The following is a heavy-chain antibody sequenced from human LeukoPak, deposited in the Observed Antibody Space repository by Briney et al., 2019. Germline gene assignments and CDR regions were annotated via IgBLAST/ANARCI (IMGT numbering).Heavy chain of an antibody. J-gene: IGHJ3*02. CDR2: IGTAGDT. CDR1: GFTFSTYD. V-gene: IGHV3-13*04. Sequence: GGSLRLSCAASGFTFSTYDMHWVRQATGKGLEWVSTIGTAGDTYYLDSVKGRFTISRQNAKNSLYLQMNSLRAGDTAIYYCTREVSHDAFDIWGQGTMVSVSS. CDR3: TREVSHDAFDI.